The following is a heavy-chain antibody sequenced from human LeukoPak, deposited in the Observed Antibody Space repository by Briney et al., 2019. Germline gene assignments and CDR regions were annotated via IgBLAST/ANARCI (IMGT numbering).Heavy chain of an antibody. J-gene: IGHJ6*02. V-gene: IGHV1-2*02. Sequence: ASVKVSCKASGYTFTIFFVHWVRQAPGQGLEWMGWINPNSGGTNFAQKFQGRVTMTRDTSISTAYMDLTRLRSDDTAVYYCARDGAYSGSVDQDYYYGMDVWGQGTTVTVSS. CDR1: GYTFTIFF. CDR2: INPNSGGT. D-gene: IGHD1-26*01. CDR3: ARDGAYSGSVDQDYYYGMDV.